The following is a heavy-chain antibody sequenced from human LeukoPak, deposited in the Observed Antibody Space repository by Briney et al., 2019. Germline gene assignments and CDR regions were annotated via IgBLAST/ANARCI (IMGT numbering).Heavy chain of an antibody. J-gene: IGHJ3*02. D-gene: IGHD3-10*01. CDR1: GYTFTTYY. CDR2: INPSGGST. Sequence: ASVKASCKPSGYTFTTYYMHWVRQAPGQGLEWMGIINPSGGSTSYAQKFQGRVTMTRDTSTSTVYMELSSLRSEDTAVYYCARGGTMVRGVMGDAFDIWGQGTMVTVSS. CDR3: ARGGTMVRGVMGDAFDI. V-gene: IGHV1-46*01.